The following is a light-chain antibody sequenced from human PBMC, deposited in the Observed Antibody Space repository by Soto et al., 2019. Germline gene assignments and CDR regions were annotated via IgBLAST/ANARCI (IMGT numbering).Light chain of an antibody. CDR3: QQYNSWPLT. J-gene: IGKJ4*01. CDR1: QTISIW. Sequence: DIQMTQSPSTLPASVGDRVTITCRASQTISIWLAWYQQKLGKAPKLLIYKASSLESGVPSRFSGRGSGTEFTLTISSLQPDDFATYYCQQYNSWPLTFGGGTKVEIK. V-gene: IGKV1-5*03. CDR2: KAS.